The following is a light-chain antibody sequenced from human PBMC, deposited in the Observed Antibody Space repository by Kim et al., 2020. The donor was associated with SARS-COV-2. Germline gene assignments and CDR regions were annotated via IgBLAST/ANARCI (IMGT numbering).Light chain of an antibody. CDR3: IQHGDSDWT. V-gene: IGKV3-20*01. CDR2: GTF. J-gene: IGKJ1*01. CDR1: QSVSNSE. Sequence: PGERASLACRASQSVSNSELAWYQQKPGQPPRLVIYGTFMRAPDIPDRFTGSGSGTDFTLTISGLEAEDFAVYYCIQHGDSDWTFGQGTKVDIK.